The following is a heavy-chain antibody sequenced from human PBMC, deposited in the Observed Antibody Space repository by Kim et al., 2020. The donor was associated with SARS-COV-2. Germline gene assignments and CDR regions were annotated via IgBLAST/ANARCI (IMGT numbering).Heavy chain of an antibody. CDR3: ARGYSSSSRFDY. D-gene: IGHD6-6*01. V-gene: IGHV4-61*02. J-gene: IGHJ4*02. Sequence: NCHAALKSRVTISLDTAKSQFSLELRSVTATDTAVYYCARGYSSSSRFDYWGQGTLVTVSS.